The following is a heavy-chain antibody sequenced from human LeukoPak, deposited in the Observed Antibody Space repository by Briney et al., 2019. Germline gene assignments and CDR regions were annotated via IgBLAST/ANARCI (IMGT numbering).Heavy chain of an antibody. D-gene: IGHD3-22*01. Sequence: SETLSLTCTVSGGSFSSGDYYWSWIRQHPGKGLEWIGFIHYSGSTYYNPSLKSRVTISIDTSENRFSLKLNSVTAADTAVYSCARVDYYYDRDGPFLAYMDVWGKGTTVTVSS. J-gene: IGHJ6*03. CDR3: ARVDYYYDRDGPFLAYMDV. CDR2: IHYSGST. CDR1: GGSFSSGDYY. V-gene: IGHV4-31*03.